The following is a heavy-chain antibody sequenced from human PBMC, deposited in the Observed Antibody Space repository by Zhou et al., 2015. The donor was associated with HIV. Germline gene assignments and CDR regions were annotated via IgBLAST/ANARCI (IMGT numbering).Heavy chain of an antibody. J-gene: IGHJ4*02. D-gene: IGHD3-22*01. Sequence: QVQLVQSGAEVKKPGASVKVSCKASGYTFTSYYMHWVRQAPGQGLEWMGIINPSGGSTSYAQKFQGRVTMTRDTSTSTVYMELSSLRSEDTAVYYCAIEGPKYYYDSSGYSSLNDYWGQGTWSPSPQ. CDR3: AIEGPKYYYDSSGYSSLNDY. CDR1: GYTFTSYY. V-gene: IGHV1-46*01. CDR2: INPSGGST.